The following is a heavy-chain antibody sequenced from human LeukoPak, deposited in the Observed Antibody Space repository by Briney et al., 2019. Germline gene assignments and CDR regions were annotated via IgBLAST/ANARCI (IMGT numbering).Heavy chain of an antibody. CDR2: INPGDSDT. V-gene: IGHV5-51*01. J-gene: IGHJ4*02. Sequence: GESLKISCQASGYSFTSSWIGWARQMPGKGLEWMAIINPGDSDTRYSPSFQGQVTISADKSINTAYLQWSSLKASDTAMYFCTRHLRTGWLYDYWGQGTLVTVSS. CDR3: TRHLRTGWLYDY. CDR1: GYSFTSSW. D-gene: IGHD6-19*01.